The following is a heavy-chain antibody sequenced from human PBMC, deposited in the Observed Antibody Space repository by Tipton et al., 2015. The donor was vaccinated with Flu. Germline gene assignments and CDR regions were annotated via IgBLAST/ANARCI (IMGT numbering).Heavy chain of an antibody. CDR3: ARGPLPDSNWYNGMDV. V-gene: IGHV3-13*01. D-gene: IGHD6-13*01. CDR2: IGSSGDT. Sequence: SLRLSCEASGFTFSTYGMHWVRQTTGKGLQWVSGIGSSGDTYYPDSVKGRFTISRDNAKNSVYPQMRSLRAGDTAVYYCARGPLPDSNWYNGMDVWGQGITVTVFS. CDR1: GFTFSTYG. J-gene: IGHJ6*02.